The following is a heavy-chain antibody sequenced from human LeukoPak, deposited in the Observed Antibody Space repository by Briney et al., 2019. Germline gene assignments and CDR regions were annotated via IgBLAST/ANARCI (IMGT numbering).Heavy chain of an antibody. Sequence: SETLSLTCTVSGGSISSSSYYWGWIRQPPGKGLEWIGSIYYSGSTYYNPSLKSRVTISVDTSKNQFPLKLSSVTAADTAVYYCASGYCSGGSCYSQAYFDYWGQGTLVTVSS. J-gene: IGHJ4*02. V-gene: IGHV4-39*01. CDR1: GGSISSSSYY. D-gene: IGHD2-15*01. CDR3: ASGYCSGGSCYSQAYFDY. CDR2: IYYSGST.